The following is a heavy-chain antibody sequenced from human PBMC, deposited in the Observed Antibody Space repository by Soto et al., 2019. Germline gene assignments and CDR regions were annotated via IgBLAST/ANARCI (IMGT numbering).Heavy chain of an antibody. V-gene: IGHV4-39*01. CDR1: GGSISSSSYY. J-gene: IGHJ5*01. D-gene: IGHD1-26*01. CDR3: VRHGGYHFDS. Sequence: SETLSLTCTVSGGSISSSSYYWGWVRQPPGRGLEWIGEIKHTGGTIYNPSLKSRVTMSLDASKNQFSLNLNSVTAADTAEYYCVRHGGYHFDSWGQGTLVTVSS. CDR2: IKHTGGT.